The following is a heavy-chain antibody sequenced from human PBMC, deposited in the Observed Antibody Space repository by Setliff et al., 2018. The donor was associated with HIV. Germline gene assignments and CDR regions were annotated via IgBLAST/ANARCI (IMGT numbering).Heavy chain of an antibody. CDR1: GGSFSGYY. V-gene: IGHV4-34*01. CDR3: ARRKSGSSYRFFNY. J-gene: IGHJ4*02. Sequence: SETLSLTCAVYGGSFSGYYWSWIRQPPGKGLEWIGEVNHSGSTNYNPSLKSRVTILIDKSNNQFSLNLTSVTAADTAVYYCARRKSGSSYRFFNYWGLGSLVTVSS. CDR2: VNHSGST. D-gene: IGHD3-16*02.